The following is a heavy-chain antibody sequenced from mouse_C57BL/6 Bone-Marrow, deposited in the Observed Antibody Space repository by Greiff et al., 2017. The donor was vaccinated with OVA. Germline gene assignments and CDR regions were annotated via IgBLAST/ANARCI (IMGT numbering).Heavy chain of an antibody. CDR3: ARPYYGNYGYFDV. D-gene: IGHD2-10*01. J-gene: IGHJ1*03. Sequence: EVQVVESGGGLVKPGGSLKLSCAASGFTFSSYAMSWVRQTPEKRLEWVATISDGGSYTYYPDNVKGRFTISRDNAKNNLYLQMSHLKSEDTAMYYCARPYYGNYGYFDVWGTGTTVTVSS. V-gene: IGHV5-4*01. CDR1: GFTFSSYA. CDR2: ISDGGSYT.